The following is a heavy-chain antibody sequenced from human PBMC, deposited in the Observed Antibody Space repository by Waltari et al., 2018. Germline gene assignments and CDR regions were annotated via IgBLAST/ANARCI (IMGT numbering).Heavy chain of an antibody. CDR1: GYSISSGYY. V-gene: IGHV4-38-2*01. CDR3: ASNYYDSRRDY. CDR2: IYHSGST. J-gene: IGHJ4*02. D-gene: IGHD3-22*01. Sequence: QVQLQESGPGLVKPSETLSLTCAVSGYSISSGYYWGWIRQPPGKGLEWIGSIYHSGSTYYNPSLKSRVTISVDTSKNQFSLKLSSVTAADTAVYYCASNYYDSRRDYWGQGSPVTVSS.